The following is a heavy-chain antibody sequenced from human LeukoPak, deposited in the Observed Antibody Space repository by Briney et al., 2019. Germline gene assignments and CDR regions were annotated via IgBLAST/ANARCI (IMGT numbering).Heavy chain of an antibody. CDR3: ARDNFDWRPLDC. Sequence: GGSLRLSCAGSGFTFSSHWMTWVRQTPGKGLEWVASIKHDGSEKNYVDSVKGRFTIPRDNAKNSLYVEMNNLRGEDTAVYYCARDNFDWRPLDCWGQGTLVTVSS. CDR1: GFTFSSHW. CDR2: IKHDGSEK. D-gene: IGHD3-9*01. V-gene: IGHV3-7*03. J-gene: IGHJ4*02.